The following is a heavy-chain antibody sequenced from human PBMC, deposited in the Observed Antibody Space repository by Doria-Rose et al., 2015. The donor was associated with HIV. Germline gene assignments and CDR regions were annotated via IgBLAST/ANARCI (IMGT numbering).Heavy chain of an antibody. D-gene: IGHD6-6*01. CDR3: ARERPRLDY. CDR1: GGSFSSYY. Sequence: HLHQWGAGLLKPSETLSLTCGVYGGSFSSYYWAWIRQPPEKGLEWIGEINDSGSTNYSPSLKSRVTISVDTSKSQFSLKLSSVTAADTAVYYCARERPRLDYWGQGTLVTVSS. V-gene: IGHV4-34*01. CDR2: INDSGST. J-gene: IGHJ4*02.